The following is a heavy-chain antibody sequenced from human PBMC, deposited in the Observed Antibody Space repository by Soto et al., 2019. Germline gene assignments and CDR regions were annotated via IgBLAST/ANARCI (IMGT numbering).Heavy chain of an antibody. CDR2: IIPIFGTA. J-gene: IGHJ6*02. CDR1: GGTFSSYA. D-gene: IGHD2-2*01. V-gene: IGHV1-69*13. CDR3: AREVLDCSSTSCYVVQSKAIYGMDV. Sequence: SVKVSCKASGGTFSSYAISWVRQAPGQGLEWMGGIIPIFGTANYAQKFQGRVTITADESTSTAYMELSSLRSEDTAVYYCAREVLDCSSTSCYVVQSKAIYGMDVWGQGTTVTVSS.